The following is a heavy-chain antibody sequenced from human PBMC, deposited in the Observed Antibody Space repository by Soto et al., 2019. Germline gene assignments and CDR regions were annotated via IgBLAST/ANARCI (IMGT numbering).Heavy chain of an antibody. CDR2: IWYDGINK. V-gene: IGHV3-33*01. CDR1: GFTFSTYG. Sequence: PGGSLRLSCAASGFTFSTYGMHWVRQAPGKGLEWVAVIWYDGINKYYADSVKGRFTISRDNSKNTLYLQMNSLRAEDTAVYYCARDDCTTTSCLPIPYYGMDVWGQGTTVTVSS. J-gene: IGHJ6*02. CDR3: ARDDCTTTSCLPIPYYGMDV. D-gene: IGHD2-2*01.